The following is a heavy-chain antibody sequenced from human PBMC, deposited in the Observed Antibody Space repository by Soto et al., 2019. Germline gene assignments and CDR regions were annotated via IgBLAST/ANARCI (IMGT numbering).Heavy chain of an antibody. D-gene: IGHD3-10*01. Sequence: EVQLMESGGGLVQPGGSLRLSCAASGITFSSYWMDWVRQAPGKGLVWVSRIKSDGSSISYADSVEGRFTISRDNVKNTLYLQMNSLRSEDTAVYCCLTNPGHWGQGTLVTVSS. CDR3: LTNPGH. J-gene: IGHJ4*02. CDR1: GITFSSYW. CDR2: IKSDGSSI. V-gene: IGHV3-74*01.